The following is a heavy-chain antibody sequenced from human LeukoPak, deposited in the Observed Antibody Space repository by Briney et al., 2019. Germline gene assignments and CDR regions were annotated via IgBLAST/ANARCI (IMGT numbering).Heavy chain of an antibody. Sequence: GGSLRHSCAASGFTFSSYSMNWVRQAPGKGLEWVAVISYDGSNRYYADSVKGRFTISRDNSKNTLFLQMNSLRAEDTAVYYCAKRYCGGDCYSNFDSWGQGTLVSGSS. V-gene: IGHV3-30*18. CDR2: ISYDGSNR. CDR3: AKRYCGGDCYSNFDS. D-gene: IGHD2-21*02. CDR1: GFTFSSYS. J-gene: IGHJ4*02.